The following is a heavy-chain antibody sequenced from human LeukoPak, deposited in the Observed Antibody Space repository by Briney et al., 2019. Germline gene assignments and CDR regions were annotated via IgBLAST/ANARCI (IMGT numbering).Heavy chain of an antibody. Sequence: PSETLSLTCTVSGGSISSYYWSWIRQPPGKGLEWIGYIYYSGSTNYNPSLKSRVTISVDTSKNQFSLKLSSVTAADTAVYYCARGLMMAVAGRGEFHYWGRGTLVTVSS. CDR3: ARGLMMAVAGRGEFHY. V-gene: IGHV4-59*01. D-gene: IGHD6-13*01. CDR2: IYYSGST. CDR1: GGSISSYY. J-gene: IGHJ4*02.